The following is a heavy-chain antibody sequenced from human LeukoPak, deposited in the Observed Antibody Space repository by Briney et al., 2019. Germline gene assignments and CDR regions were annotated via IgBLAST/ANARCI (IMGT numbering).Heavy chain of an antibody. CDR3: ARAPSYYDSSGYYLYYFDY. CDR1: GYTFTSYC. J-gene: IGHJ4*02. Sequence: SDTVSYKASGYTFTSYCIIWVRQAPGQGLEWMGLISAYNGNTNYAQKLQGRVTMTTDTSTSTAYMELRSLRSDDTAVYDCARAPSYYDSSGYYLYYFDYWGQGTLVTVSS. CDR2: ISAYNGNT. V-gene: IGHV1-18*01. D-gene: IGHD3-22*01.